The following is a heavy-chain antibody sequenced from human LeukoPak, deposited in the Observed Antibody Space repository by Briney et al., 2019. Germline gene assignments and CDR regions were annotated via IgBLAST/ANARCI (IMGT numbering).Heavy chain of an antibody. D-gene: IGHD5-24*01. CDR2: INHSGST. V-gene: IGHV4-34*01. Sequence: PSETLSLTCTVSVDSMRSYYWSWIRQPPGKGLEWIGEINHSGSTNYNPSLKSRVTISVDTSKNQFSLKLSSVTAADTAVYYCARMGRDGYNYGGYWGQGTLVTVSS. CDR3: ARMGRDGYNYGGY. CDR1: VDSMRSYY. J-gene: IGHJ4*02.